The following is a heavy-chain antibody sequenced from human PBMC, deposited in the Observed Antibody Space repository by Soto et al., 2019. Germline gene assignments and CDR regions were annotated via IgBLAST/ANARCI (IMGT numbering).Heavy chain of an antibody. J-gene: IGHJ6*04. CDR3: ARLNSGYDSGMEV. CDR1: CDSISTPRYS. V-gene: IGHV4-39*01. Sequence: SETLSHTCTVSCDSISTPRYSWGWIHQPPGEGLEWNGSSPYSGSTDNNPSLKSRVTISVDTYKNLYSLRLCSVTAADTVVYYCARLNSGYDSGMEVWGKGSTVT. CDR2: SPYSGST. D-gene: IGHD5-12*01.